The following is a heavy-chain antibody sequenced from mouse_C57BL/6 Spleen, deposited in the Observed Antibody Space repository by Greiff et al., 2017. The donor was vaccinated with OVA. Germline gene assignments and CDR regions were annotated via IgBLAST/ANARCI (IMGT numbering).Heavy chain of an antibody. D-gene: IGHD2-2*01. J-gene: IGHJ1*03. Sequence: QVTLKVSGPGILQPSQSLSLTCSFSGFSLSTFGMGVVWIRQPSGKGLEWLAHIWWDDDKYYNPSLKSRHTISKDTSKNQVFLKIANVDTADTATYNCARIERVTTEYFDVWGTGTTVTVSS. CDR2: IWWDDDK. V-gene: IGHV8-8*01. CDR1: GFSLSTFGMG. CDR3: ARIERVTTEYFDV.